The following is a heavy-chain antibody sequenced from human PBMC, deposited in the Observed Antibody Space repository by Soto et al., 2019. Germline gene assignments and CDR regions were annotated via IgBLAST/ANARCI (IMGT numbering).Heavy chain of an antibody. CDR1: GGSISSGGCH. D-gene: IGHD6-13*01. Sequence: SATLSLTCTVSGGSISSGGCHWSWIRQHPGKGLEWIGYIYHSGTTYYNPSLKSRVTISVDTSKNQFSLKLTSVTAADTAVYYCGRAHRDFQQLVHYYYSMDVWGHGTTVTVS. V-gene: IGHV4-30-4*08. J-gene: IGHJ6*02. CDR2: IYHSGTT. CDR3: GRAHRDFQQLVHYYYSMDV.